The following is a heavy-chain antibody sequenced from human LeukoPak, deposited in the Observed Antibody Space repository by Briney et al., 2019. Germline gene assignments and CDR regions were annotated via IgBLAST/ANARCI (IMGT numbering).Heavy chain of an antibody. CDR3: ARISSDSISYYDH. V-gene: IGHV3-74*01. CDR1: GITFSTYW. Sequence: GGSLRLSCAGPGITFSTYWMHWVRQAPGKGLVWVSRINSEGSTISYADSVKGRFTISRDNAKNTLFLQMNSLRAEDTAVYYCARISSDSISYYDHWGQGTLVTVSS. D-gene: IGHD3-22*01. J-gene: IGHJ4*02. CDR2: INSEGSTI.